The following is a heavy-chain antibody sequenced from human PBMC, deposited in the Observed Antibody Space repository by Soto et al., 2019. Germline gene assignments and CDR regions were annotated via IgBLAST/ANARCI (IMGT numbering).Heavy chain of an antibody. D-gene: IGHD1-26*01. J-gene: IGHJ1*01. CDR3: AREKNSGSYLTQP. CDR2: IIPIFGTA. V-gene: IGHV1-69*13. CDR1: GGTFSSYA. Sequence: GASVKVSCKASGGTFSSYAISWVRQSPGQGLEWMGGIIPIFGTANYAQKFQGRVTITADESTSTAYMELSSLRSEDTAVYYCAREKNSGSYLTQPWGQGTLVTVSS.